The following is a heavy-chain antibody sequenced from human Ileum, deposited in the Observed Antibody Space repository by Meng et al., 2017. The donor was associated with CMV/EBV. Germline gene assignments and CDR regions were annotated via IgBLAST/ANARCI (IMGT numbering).Heavy chain of an antibody. Sequence: SVKVSCKASGGTFSSYAISWVRQAPGQGLEWMGGIIPILGIANYAQKFQGRVTITADKSTSTAYMELSSLRSEDTAVYYCARGGLEWLPTRPRWDYGMDVWGQGTTVTVSS. CDR3: ARGGLEWLPTRPRWDYGMDV. CDR1: GGTFSSYA. V-gene: IGHV1-69*10. J-gene: IGHJ6*02. D-gene: IGHD3-3*01. CDR2: IIPILGIA.